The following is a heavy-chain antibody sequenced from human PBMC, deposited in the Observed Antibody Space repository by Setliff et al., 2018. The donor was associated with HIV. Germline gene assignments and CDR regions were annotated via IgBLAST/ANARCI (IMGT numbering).Heavy chain of an antibody. J-gene: IGHJ4*02. D-gene: IGHD1-1*01. V-gene: IGHV5-51*01. CDR1: GYTSPSYW. CDR2: IYPVDSDT. CDR3: TRQGALVGTQTPYY. Sequence: PGESLKISCKGSGYTSPSYWIGWVRQKPGKGPEWMGLIYPVDSDTRYSPSFQGHVIISVDKSINTAYLQLTSLQTSDTAMYYCTRQGALVGTQTPYYWGQGTLVTVSS.